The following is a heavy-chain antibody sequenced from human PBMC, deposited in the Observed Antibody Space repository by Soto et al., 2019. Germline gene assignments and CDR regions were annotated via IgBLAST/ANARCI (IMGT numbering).Heavy chain of an antibody. CDR2: ISYDGSNK. Sequence: GGSPIVSSATAGFTSINFDRKWGSKATGKGLEWVAVISYDGSNKYYADSVKGRFTISRDNSKNTLYLQMNSLRAEDTAVYYWAKGDPPLSFFCFVNQTDYFD. D-gene: IGHD2-15*01. CDR3: AKGDPPLSFFCFVNQTDYFD. J-gene: IGHJ4*01. CDR1: GFTSINFD. V-gene: IGHV3-30*18.